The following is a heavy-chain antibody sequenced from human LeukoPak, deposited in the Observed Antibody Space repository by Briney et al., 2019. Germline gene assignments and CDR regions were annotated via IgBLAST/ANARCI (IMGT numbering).Heavy chain of an antibody. J-gene: IGHJ4*02. CDR1: GYTFTTYD. Sequence: ASVKVSCKASGYTFTTYDINWVRQAPGQGLEWVAWMNPNSGGTVYAQNFQGRVTMTRDTSISTAYMELSRLRSDDTAVYYCARGRPPRYGALARPSPEIDYWGQGTLVTVSS. CDR2: MNPNSGGT. D-gene: IGHD4-17*01. V-gene: IGHV1-8*01. CDR3: ARGRPPRYGALARPSPEIDY.